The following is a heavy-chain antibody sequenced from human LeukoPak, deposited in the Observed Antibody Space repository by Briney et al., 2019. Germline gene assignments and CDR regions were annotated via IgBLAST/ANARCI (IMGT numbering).Heavy chain of an antibody. J-gene: IGHJ3*02. Sequence: ASVKVSCKASGYTFTKSYIHWVRQAPGQRLEWMGLINPGGDNTDYAQNFQGRLTMTSDTSARTVYMELSSLRSDDTAVYYCARIRDGYNDAYDIWGQGTLVTVPS. D-gene: IGHD5-24*01. V-gene: IGHV1-46*01. CDR1: GYTFTKSY. CDR2: INPGGDNT. CDR3: ARIRDGYNDAYDI.